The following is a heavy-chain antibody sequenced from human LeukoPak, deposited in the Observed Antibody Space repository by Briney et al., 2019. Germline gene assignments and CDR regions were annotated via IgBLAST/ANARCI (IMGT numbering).Heavy chain of an antibody. CDR3: ARRAGAYSHPYDY. CDR2: ISYDGSNK. J-gene: IGHJ4*02. Sequence: PGGSLRLSCAASGFSFSNYAMSWVRQAPGKGLEWVAVISYDGSNKYYADSVKGRFTISRDNSKNTLYLQMNSLRAEDTAVYYCARRAGAYSHPYDYWGQGTLVTVSS. CDR1: GFSFSNYA. D-gene: IGHD4/OR15-4a*01. V-gene: IGHV3-30*04.